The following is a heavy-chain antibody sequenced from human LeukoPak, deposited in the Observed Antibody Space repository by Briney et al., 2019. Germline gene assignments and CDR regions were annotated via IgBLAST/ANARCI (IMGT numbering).Heavy chain of an antibody. V-gene: IGHV4-61*02. J-gene: IGHJ4*02. CDR3: AREMGTAFDY. Sequence: SETLSLTCSVSGASISSGSYYWSWIRQSAEKGLEWIGRMHTNGNTNYNPSLKSRVTISAEASKDQFSLRLTSVTAADTAIYYCAREMGTAFDYWGQGKLVIVSS. CDR1: GASISSGSYY. D-gene: IGHD5-24*01. CDR2: MHTNGNT.